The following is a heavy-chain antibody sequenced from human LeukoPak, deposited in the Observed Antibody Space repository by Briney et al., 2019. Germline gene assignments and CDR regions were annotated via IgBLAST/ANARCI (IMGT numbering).Heavy chain of an antibody. CDR2: IYHSGST. D-gene: IGHD4-23*01. Sequence: PSETLSPTCAVSGYSISSGYYWGWIRQPPGKGLEWIGSIYHSGSTYYNPSLKSRVTISVDTSKNQFSLKLSSVTAADTAVYYCARSTVAGAFDIWGQGTMVTVSS. V-gene: IGHV4-38-2*01. CDR3: ARSTVAGAFDI. J-gene: IGHJ3*02. CDR1: GYSISSGYY.